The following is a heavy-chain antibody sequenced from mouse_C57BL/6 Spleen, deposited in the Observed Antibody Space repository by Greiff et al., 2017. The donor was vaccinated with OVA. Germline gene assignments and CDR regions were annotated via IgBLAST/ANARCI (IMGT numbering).Heavy chain of an antibody. D-gene: IGHD1-1*01. CDR3: ARGFTTV. Sequence: QVQLQQSGPELVKPGASVKISCKASGYAFSSSWMNWVKQRPGKGLEWIGRIYPGDGDTNYNGKFKGKATLTADKSSSTAYMQLSSLTYEDSAVYFCARGFTTVWGQGTTLTVSS. V-gene: IGHV1-82*01. CDR2: IYPGDGDT. CDR1: GYAFSSSW. J-gene: IGHJ2*01.